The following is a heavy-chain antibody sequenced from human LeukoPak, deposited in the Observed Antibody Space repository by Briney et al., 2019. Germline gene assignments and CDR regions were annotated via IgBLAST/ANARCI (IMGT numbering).Heavy chain of an antibody. CDR1: GFTFDDYA. J-gene: IGHJ4*02. D-gene: IGHD2-8*01. CDR2: ISWNSETI. CDR3: ARGGVDY. V-gene: IGHV3-9*01. Sequence: PGGSLRLSCAVSGFTFDDYAMHWVRQVPGKGLEWVSGISWNSETIGYADSVKGRFTISRDNAKNTLYLQMNSLRAEDTAVYYCARGGVDYWGQGTLVTVSS.